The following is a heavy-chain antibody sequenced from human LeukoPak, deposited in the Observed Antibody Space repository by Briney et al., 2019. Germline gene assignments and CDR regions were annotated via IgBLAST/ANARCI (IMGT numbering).Heavy chain of an antibody. CDR3: AKGGWFGELPYYYFDY. Sequence: GRSLRLSCAASGFTFSSYGTHWVRQAPGKGLEWVAVISYDGSNKYYADSVKGRFTISRDNSKNTLYLQMNSLRAEDTAVYYCAKGGWFGELPYYYFDYWGQGTLVTVSS. CDR1: GFTFSSYG. D-gene: IGHD3-10*01. V-gene: IGHV3-30*18. J-gene: IGHJ4*02. CDR2: ISYDGSNK.